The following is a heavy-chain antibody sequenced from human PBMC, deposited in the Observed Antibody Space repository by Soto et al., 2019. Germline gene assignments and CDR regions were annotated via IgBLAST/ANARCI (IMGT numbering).Heavy chain of an antibody. Sequence: EVQLVESGGGLVQPGGSLRLSCAASGFTFSDHYMDWVRQAPGKGLEWVARTRNRANSYTTEYAASVKGRFTISRDNSKDSLYLQMNSVETEDTAVYYCTRSSGSYRYFDLWGRGTLVTVSS. D-gene: IGHD1-26*01. CDR2: TRNRANSYTT. CDR3: TRSSGSYRYFDL. CDR1: GFTFSDHY. J-gene: IGHJ2*01. V-gene: IGHV3-72*01.